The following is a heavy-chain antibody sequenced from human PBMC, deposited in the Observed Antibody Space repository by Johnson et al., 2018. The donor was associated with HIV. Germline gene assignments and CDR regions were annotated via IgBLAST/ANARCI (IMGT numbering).Heavy chain of an antibody. CDR2: IKSKTDGGTT. CDR3: ARQNYYDSSGQGGGLDI. Sequence: VQLVESGGGLVKPGGSLRLSCAASGFTFSNAWMSWVRQAPGKGLEWVGRIKSKTDGGTTDYAAPVKGRFPISRDNAKNSLYMEMNNLRAEDTALYYCARQNYYDSSGQGGGLDIWGQGTMVTVSS. CDR1: GFTFSNAW. J-gene: IGHJ3*02. D-gene: IGHD3-22*01. V-gene: IGHV3-15*05.